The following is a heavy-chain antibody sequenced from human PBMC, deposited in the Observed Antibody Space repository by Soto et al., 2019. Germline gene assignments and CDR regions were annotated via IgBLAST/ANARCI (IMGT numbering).Heavy chain of an antibody. Sequence: PSETLSLTCAVSGGSISSGDYSWTWIRQPPGKGLEWIGYIYHSGSTYYNPSLKSRVTISVDRSKNQFSLRLSSVIAADTAVYYGASYRWLQRRLDYWGQVTLVTVSS. V-gene: IGHV4-30-2*01. CDR1: GGSISSGDYS. D-gene: IGHD5-12*01. CDR2: IYHSGST. CDR3: ASYRWLQRRLDY. J-gene: IGHJ4*02.